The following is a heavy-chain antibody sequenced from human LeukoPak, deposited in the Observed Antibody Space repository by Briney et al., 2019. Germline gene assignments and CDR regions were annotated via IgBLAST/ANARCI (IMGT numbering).Heavy chain of an antibody. CDR1: GFTFSNYA. J-gene: IGHJ4*02. V-gene: IGHV3-23*01. CDR3: AKVQEMDTILPPFHY. D-gene: IGHD5-24*01. Sequence: QTGGSLRLSRAASGFTFSNYAMSWVRQVPGKGLEWVSAISGSGGNTFYADSVKGRFTISRDNSKNTLYLQVNSLRAADTAIYYCAKVQEMDTILPPFHYWGQGTLVTVSS. CDR2: ISGSGGNT.